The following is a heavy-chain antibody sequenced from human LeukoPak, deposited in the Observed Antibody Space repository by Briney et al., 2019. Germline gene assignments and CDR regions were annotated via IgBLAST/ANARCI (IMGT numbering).Heavy chain of an antibody. V-gene: IGHV4-34*01. CDR2: INHSGST. CDR3: ARRYSSGWYDFDY. J-gene: IGHJ4*02. Sequence: SETLSLTCAVYGGSFSGYYWNLIRQPPGKGLEWIGEINHSGSTNYNPSLKSRVTISVDTSKNQFSLKLSSVTAADTAVYYCARRYSSGWYDFDYWGQGTLVSVS. D-gene: IGHD6-19*01. CDR1: GGSFSGYY.